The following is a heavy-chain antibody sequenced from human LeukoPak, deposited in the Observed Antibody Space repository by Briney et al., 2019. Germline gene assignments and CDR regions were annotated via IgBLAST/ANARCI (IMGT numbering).Heavy chain of an antibody. V-gene: IGHV3-30*18. CDR2: ISYDGSNK. Sequence: GRSLRLSCAASGFTFSSYGMHWVRQAPGKGLVWVAVISYDGSNKYYADSVKGRFTISRDNSKNTLYLQMNSLRAEDTAVYYCAKSRGVVLRFLEWLSSSPPDYWGQGTLVTVSS. CDR3: AKSRGVVLRFLEWLSSSPPDY. CDR1: GFTFSSYG. D-gene: IGHD3-3*01. J-gene: IGHJ4*02.